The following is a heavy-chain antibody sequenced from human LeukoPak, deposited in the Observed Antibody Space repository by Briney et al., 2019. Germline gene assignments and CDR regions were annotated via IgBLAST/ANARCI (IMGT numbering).Heavy chain of an antibody. CDR2: IYYSGST. Sequence: PSETLSLTCTVSGGSISSYYWSWIRQPPGKGLERIGYIYYSGSTNYNPSLKSRVTISVDTSKNQFSLKLSSVTAADTAVYYCARGDYYGEGDNYYFDYWGQGTLVTVSS. CDR1: GGSISSYY. V-gene: IGHV4-59*01. J-gene: IGHJ4*02. CDR3: ARGDYYGEGDNYYFDY. D-gene: IGHD4-17*01.